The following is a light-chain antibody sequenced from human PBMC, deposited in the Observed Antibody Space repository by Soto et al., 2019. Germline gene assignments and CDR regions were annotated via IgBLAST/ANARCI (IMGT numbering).Light chain of an antibody. CDR3: HQYGSSPSYT. CDR2: GAS. J-gene: IGKJ2*01. CDR1: QSASSSY. Sequence: DIVLTQSPGTLSLSPGERATLSCRASQSASSSYLAWYQQKPGQAPRLLIYGASSRATGIPDRVSGSGSGTDFTLTISSWEPEDFAVYYCHQYGSSPSYTFGQGTKLDIK. V-gene: IGKV3-20*01.